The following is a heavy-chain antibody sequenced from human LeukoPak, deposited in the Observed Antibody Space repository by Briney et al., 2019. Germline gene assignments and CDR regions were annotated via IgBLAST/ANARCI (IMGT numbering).Heavy chain of an antibody. J-gene: IGHJ4*02. CDR1: GGSISSSSYY. Sequence: SETLSLTCTVSGGSISSSSYYWGWIRQPPGKGPEWIGSIYYSGSTYYNPSLKSRVTISVDTSKNQFSLKLSSVTAADTAVYYCARVEYYYDSIGWGQGTLVTVSS. D-gene: IGHD3-22*01. CDR2: IYYSGST. V-gene: IGHV4-39*01. CDR3: ARVEYYYDSIG.